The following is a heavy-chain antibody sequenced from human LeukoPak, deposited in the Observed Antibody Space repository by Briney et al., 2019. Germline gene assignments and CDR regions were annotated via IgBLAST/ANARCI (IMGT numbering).Heavy chain of an antibody. V-gene: IGHV3-23*01. CDR2: ISGSGGST. CDR1: GFTFSSYA. J-gene: IGHJ3*02. D-gene: IGHD3-3*01. CDR3: ARVFRPSLTVFIIRGAFDI. Sequence: PGGSLRLSCAAFGFTFSSYAMSWVRQAPGKGLEWVSAISGSGGSTYYADSVKGRFTISRDNSKNTLYLQMNSLRVEDTAVYYCARVFRPSLTVFIIRGAFDIWGQGTMVTVPS.